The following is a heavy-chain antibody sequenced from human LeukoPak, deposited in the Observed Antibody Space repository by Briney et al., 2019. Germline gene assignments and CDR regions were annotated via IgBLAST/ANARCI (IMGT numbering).Heavy chain of an antibody. D-gene: IGHD3-3*01. CDR2: IYSGGST. CDR3: ASYDFWSGYYTDY. V-gene: IGHV3-NL1*01. CDR1: GFTFSSYG. J-gene: IGHJ4*02. Sequence: GRSLRLSCAASGFTFSSYGFHWVRQAPGKGLEWVSVIYSGGSTYYADSVKGRFTISRDNSKNTPYLQMNSLRAEDTAVYYCASYDFWSGYYTDYWGQGTLVTVSS.